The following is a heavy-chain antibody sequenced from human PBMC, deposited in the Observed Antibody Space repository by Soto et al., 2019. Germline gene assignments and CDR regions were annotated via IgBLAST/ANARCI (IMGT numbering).Heavy chain of an antibody. J-gene: IGHJ6*02. CDR2: ISPYNGNT. V-gene: IGHV1-18*01. CDR3: ARSHTTYGMDV. Sequence: QVQLVQSGAEVKKPGASVRVSCKTSGYTFVSYGISWVRQAPGQGLEWMGWISPYNGNTNYAQNLQGRVTMTTDTSTSTSYMDLRSLRSDDTAVYWCARSHTTYGMDVWGQGTTVTVSS. D-gene: IGHD1-26*01. CDR1: GYTFVSYG.